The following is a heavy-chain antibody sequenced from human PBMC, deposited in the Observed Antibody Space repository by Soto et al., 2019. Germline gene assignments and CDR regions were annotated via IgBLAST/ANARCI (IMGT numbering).Heavy chain of an antibody. CDR2: LYYTGNT. CDR3: ARGSRFDP. J-gene: IGHJ5*02. Sequence: QVHLLDSGPKLVKPSQTLSLTCTVSGASIRNAYYWTWARQHPVKGLEWIGQLYYTGNTYYSPSLTSRLNISLDTSNNHFSLQLESVTAADTAIYYCARGSRFDPWCQGTLVTVSS. CDR1: GASIRNAYY. D-gene: IGHD1-26*01. V-gene: IGHV4-31*03.